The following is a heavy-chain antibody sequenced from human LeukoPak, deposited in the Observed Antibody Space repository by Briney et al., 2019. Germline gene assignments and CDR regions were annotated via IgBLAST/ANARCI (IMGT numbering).Heavy chain of an antibody. Sequence: GGSLRLSCVASGFTFSNYAMSWVRQAPGKVLEWVISGSGANTYYADAVKGRFSISRDNSKNTVFLQLNSLRAEDTAIYYCAKDRDPLTSSGWPWAYFDYWGQGIMVIVSS. CDR3: AKDRDPLTSSGWPWAYFDY. J-gene: IGHJ4*02. CDR2: SGSGANT. D-gene: IGHD6-19*01. CDR1: GFTFSNYA. V-gene: IGHV3-23*01.